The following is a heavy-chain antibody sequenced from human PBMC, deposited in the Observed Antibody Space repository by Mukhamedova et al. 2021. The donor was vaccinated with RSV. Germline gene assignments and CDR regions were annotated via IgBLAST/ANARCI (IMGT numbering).Heavy chain of an antibody. CDR2: VHTSGTI. V-gene: IGHV4-61*02. CDR3: ARDRAYGYNFGYPFFYGMDV. CDR1: Y. Sequence: YWSWIRQPAGKGLEWIGRVHTSGTINYNPSLESRVTISIDTSENQFSLELTSVTAADTAVYYCARDRAYGYNFGYPFFYGMDVWG. D-gene: IGHD5-18*01. J-gene: IGHJ6*02.